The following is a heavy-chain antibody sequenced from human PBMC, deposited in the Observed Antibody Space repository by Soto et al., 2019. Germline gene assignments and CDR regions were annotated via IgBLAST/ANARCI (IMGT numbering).Heavy chain of an antibody. J-gene: IGHJ4*02. CDR2: IEHSGST. V-gene: IGHV4-34*01. D-gene: IGHD1-26*01. CDR1: GASFSGYS. CDR3: ARVGANPSEY. Sequence: QVQLQQWGAGLLKPSETLSLTCAVHGASFSGYSWSWIRQPPGKGLEWIGDIEHSGSTNYNSSLRSRVTIALDTSKNHFSLKLTSVTAADTAVYYCARVGANPSEYWGQGTLVTVSS.